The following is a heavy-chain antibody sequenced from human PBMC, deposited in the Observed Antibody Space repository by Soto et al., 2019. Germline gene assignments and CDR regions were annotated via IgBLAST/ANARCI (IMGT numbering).Heavy chain of an antibody. CDR3: ARGLNYVVY. J-gene: IGHJ4*02. CDR1: GGSFSGYY. D-gene: IGHD3-16*01. CDR2: INQSGST. Sequence: QVHLQQWGAGLLKPSETLSLTCAVYGGSFSGYYWSWLRQPPGKGLEWIGEINQSGSTNYNPSLKSRVTISIDTSKIQCSLKVSSVTAADTAVYYCARGLNYVVYWGQGTLVTVSS. V-gene: IGHV4-34*01.